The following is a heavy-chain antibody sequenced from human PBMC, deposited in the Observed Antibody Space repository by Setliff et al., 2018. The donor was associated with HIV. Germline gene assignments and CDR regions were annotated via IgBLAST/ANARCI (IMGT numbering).Heavy chain of an antibody. Sequence: ASVKVSCKASGYTFTNYAMHWVRQAPGQKLEWMGWINAGNDNTKYSHKFQGRATITRDTSASTAYMELSSLSAADTAMYYCARGRRRSSTPYYFDYWGQGTLVTVSS. V-gene: IGHV1-3*01. J-gene: IGHJ4*02. CDR1: GYTFTNYA. CDR2: INAGNDNT. CDR3: ARGRRRSSTPYYFDY.